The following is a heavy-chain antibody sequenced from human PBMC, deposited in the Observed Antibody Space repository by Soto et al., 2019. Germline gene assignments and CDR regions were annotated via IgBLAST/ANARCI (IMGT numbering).Heavy chain of an antibody. D-gene: IGHD2-8*02. J-gene: IGHJ6*04. CDR1: GGSISSSNW. CDR3: ARDRVLTGIYYYYGMDV. V-gene: IGHV4-4*02. CDR2: IYHSGST. Sequence: SETLSLTCAVSGGSISSSNWWSWVRQPPGKGLEWIGEIYHSGSTNYNPSLKSRVTISVDKSKNQFSLKLSSVTAADTAVYYCARDRVLTGIYYYYGMDVWGKGTTVTVSS.